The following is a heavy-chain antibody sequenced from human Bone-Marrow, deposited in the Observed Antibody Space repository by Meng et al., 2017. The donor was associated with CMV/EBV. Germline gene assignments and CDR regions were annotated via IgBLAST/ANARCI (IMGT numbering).Heavy chain of an antibody. Sequence: LSLTCAASGFTVSSNYMSWVRQAPGKGLQWVAVISYDGTNKYYADSVKGRFTISRDNSKNKMYLQMNSLRAEDTAVYYCARVLSSTTYIQYDAFDIWGQGTMVTVSS. CDR1: GFTVSSNY. D-gene: IGHD2-2*01. V-gene: IGHV3-30-3*01. J-gene: IGHJ3*02. CDR2: ISYDGTNK. CDR3: ARVLSSTTYIQYDAFDI.